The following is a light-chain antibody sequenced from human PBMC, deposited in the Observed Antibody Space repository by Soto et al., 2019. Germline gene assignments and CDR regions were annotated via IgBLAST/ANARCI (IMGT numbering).Light chain of an antibody. CDR3: QQYGSTPLP. CDR1: QSVGNNN. CDR2: DAS. V-gene: IGKV3-20*01. Sequence: EIVLTQSPGTLSLSPGERATLSCRASQSVGNNNLAWYQQKPGQAPRFLIYDASSRATGIPDRFSGSGSGTDFTLTISILEPEDFAGYYCQQYGSTPLPFGGGTKVEIK. J-gene: IGKJ4*01.